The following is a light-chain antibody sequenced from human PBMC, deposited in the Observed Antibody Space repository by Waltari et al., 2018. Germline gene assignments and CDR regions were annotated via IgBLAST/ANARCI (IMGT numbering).Light chain of an antibody. CDR3: LQYFDVPQT. CDR2: RAS. CDR1: QSVFLSANNKNY. Sequence: VMTQSPDSLAVSLGERDTLTCRSSQSVFLSANNKNYVAGYQHKPGQPPKLLVYRASIREAGVPDRFTGSGSGTQFTLTISSLQAEDVAVYFCLQYFDVPQTFGQGTKLEI. V-gene: IGKV4-1*01. J-gene: IGKJ2*01.